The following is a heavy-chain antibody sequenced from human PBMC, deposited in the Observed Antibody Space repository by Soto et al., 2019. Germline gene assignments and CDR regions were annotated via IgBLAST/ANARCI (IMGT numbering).Heavy chain of an antibody. CDR3: AGDMRAKGYGDSRRYHFDI. CDR1: GYTFTSYG. V-gene: IGHV1-18*01. Sequence: QVQLVQSGAEVKKPGASVKVSCKASGYTFTSYGISWVRQAPGQGLEWMGWISAYNGNTNYAQKLQGRVTMTTDTSTSTAYMELRSLRSDDTAVYYCAGDMRAKGYGDSRRYHFDIWGQGTMVTVSS. D-gene: IGHD4-17*01. J-gene: IGHJ3*02. CDR2: ISAYNGNT.